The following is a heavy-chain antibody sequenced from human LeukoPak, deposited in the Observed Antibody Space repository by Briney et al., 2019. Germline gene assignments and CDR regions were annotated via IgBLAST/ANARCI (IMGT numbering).Heavy chain of an antibody. D-gene: IGHD3-22*01. V-gene: IGHV7-4-1*02. CDR3: ARRGYYDSSGYYPFVY. CDR1: GYTFTTYA. CDR2: ISTNTGNP. J-gene: IGHJ4*02. Sequence: ASVTVSCKASGYTFTTYAIDWVRQAPGQGPEWMGWISTNTGNPTYAQGFTGRFVFSLDTSVSTAYLQISSLKAEDTAIFYCARRGYYDSSGYYPFVYWGQGTLVTVSS.